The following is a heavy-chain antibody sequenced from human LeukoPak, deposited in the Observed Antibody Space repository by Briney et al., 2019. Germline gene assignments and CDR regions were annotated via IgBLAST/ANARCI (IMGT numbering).Heavy chain of an antibody. Sequence: SETLSLTCTVSGGSISSYYWSWIRQPPGKGLEWIGYIYYSGSTNYNPSLKSRVTISVDTSKNQFSLKLSSVTAADTAVYYCARDNRPDYGDYGWFDPWGQGTLVTVSS. J-gene: IGHJ5*02. CDR2: IYYSGST. CDR1: GGSISSYY. D-gene: IGHD4-17*01. V-gene: IGHV4-59*01. CDR3: ARDNRPDYGDYGWFDP.